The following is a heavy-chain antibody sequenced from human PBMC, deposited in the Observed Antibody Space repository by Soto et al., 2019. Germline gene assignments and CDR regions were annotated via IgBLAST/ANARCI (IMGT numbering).Heavy chain of an antibody. CDR2: VYHSGTT. D-gene: IGHD5-12*01. CDR1: GASIGTNNW. CDR3: AVPGRGDFDY. Sequence: SETLSLTCAVSGASIGTNNWWSWVRQPPGKGLEWIGEVYHSGTTNCSPSLKSRVTISIDKSKNQFSLTLTSMTAADTALYYCAVPGRGDFDYWSQGTLVTVSS. J-gene: IGHJ4*02. V-gene: IGHV4-4*02.